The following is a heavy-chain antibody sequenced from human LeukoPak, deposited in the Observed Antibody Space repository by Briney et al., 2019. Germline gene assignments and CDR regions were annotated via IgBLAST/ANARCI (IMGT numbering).Heavy chain of an antibody. D-gene: IGHD6-19*01. Sequence: PSETLSLTCAVYGGSFSGYYWSWIRQPPGKGLEWIGEINHSGSTNYNPSLKSRVTISVDTSKNQFSLKLSSVTAADTAVYYCARQRTSGWVPSYYFDHWGQGTLVTVSS. CDR3: ARQRTSGWVPSYYFDH. J-gene: IGHJ4*02. CDR1: GGSFSGYY. V-gene: IGHV4-34*01. CDR2: INHSGST.